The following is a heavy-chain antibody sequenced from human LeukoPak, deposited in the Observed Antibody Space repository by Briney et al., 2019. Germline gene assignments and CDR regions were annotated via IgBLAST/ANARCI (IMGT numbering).Heavy chain of an antibody. CDR1: GFTFSSYP. CDR3: ARDRASDY. Sequence: PGESLRLSCVASGFTFSSYPMHWVRQAPGKGLEYVSAISPNGDSTYYANSVKGRFTISRDNSKNTLYLQMGSLRVEDMAVYYCARDRASDYWGQGTLVTVSS. V-gene: IGHV3-64*01. J-gene: IGHJ4*02. CDR2: ISPNGDST.